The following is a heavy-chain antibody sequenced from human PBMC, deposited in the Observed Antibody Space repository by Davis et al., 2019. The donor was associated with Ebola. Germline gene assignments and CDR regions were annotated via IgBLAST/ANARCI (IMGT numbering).Heavy chain of an antibody. Sequence: MPGGSLRLSCTVSGGSITGYSWNWIRQSPGKGLEWIGFITYTGYTTYNPSLKSRVSMSVDPSGNHFSLDLKSVTAADTAVYYCARDSVGALDVWSHGTMVTVS. CDR2: ITYTGYT. CDR3: ARDSVGALDV. CDR1: GGSITGYS. V-gene: IGHV4-59*01. J-gene: IGHJ3*01.